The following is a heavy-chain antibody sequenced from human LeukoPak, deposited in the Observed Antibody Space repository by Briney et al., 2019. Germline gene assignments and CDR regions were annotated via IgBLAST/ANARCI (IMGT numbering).Heavy chain of an antibody. D-gene: IGHD3-9*01. CDR3: ARRLRYFDWLFMSWFDP. J-gene: IGHJ5*02. CDR2: INHSGST. V-gene: IGHV4-34*01. CDR1: GGSFSGYY. Sequence: SETLSLTCAVYGGSFSGYYWSWIRQPPGKGLEWIGEINHSGSTNYNPSLKSRVTISVDTSKNQFPLKLSSVTAADTAVYYCARRLRYFDWLFMSWFDPWGQGTLVTVSS.